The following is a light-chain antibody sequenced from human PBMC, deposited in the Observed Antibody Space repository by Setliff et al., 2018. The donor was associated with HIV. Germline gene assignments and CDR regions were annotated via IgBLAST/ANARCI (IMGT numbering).Light chain of an antibody. CDR1: INDVGYYNR. CDR2: EVS. Sequence: QSVLAQPPSASGSPGQSVTISCTGTINDVGYYNRVSWYQQYPGKAPKVMIYEVSKRPSGVPDRFSGSKSGNTASLTVSGLQAEDEADYYCGSYTSSSTLGVFGTGTKVTVL. CDR3: GSYTSSSTLGV. V-gene: IGLV2-8*01. J-gene: IGLJ1*01.